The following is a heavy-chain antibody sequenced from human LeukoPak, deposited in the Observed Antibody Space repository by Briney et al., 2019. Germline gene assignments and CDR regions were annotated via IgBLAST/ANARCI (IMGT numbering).Heavy chain of an antibody. V-gene: IGHV3-48*01. CDR3: ARDYLLLSPMFDY. J-gene: IGHJ4*02. CDR1: GFTFRTYS. D-gene: IGHD2-2*01. Sequence: GGSLRLSCAASGFTFRTYSMNWVRQPPGKGLEWVSYISSNGGTIEYADSVKGRFTISRDNSKNTLYLQMNSLRAEDTAVYYCARDYLLLSPMFDYWGQGTLVTVSS. CDR2: ISSNGGTI.